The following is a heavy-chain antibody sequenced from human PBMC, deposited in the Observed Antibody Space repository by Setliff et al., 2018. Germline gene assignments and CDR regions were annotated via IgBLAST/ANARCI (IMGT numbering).Heavy chain of an antibody. J-gene: IGHJ4*02. V-gene: IGHV4-38-2*02. Sequence: TSETLSLTCSVSGYSIITGYYWAWIRRLPGRGLEWIGSLHRVGTFFYNPSLVSRFTISRDNARNSVYLQMNSLRAEDAAVYYCATSDWYAAFDHWGQGTLVTVSS. D-gene: IGHD6-19*01. CDR1: GYSIITGYY. CDR2: LHRVGTF. CDR3: ATSDWYAAFDH.